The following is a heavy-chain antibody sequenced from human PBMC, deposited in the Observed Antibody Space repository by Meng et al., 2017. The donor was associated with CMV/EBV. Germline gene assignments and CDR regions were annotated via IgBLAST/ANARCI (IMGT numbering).Heavy chain of an antibody. V-gene: IGHV3-30*18. D-gene: IGHD5-18*01. J-gene: IGHJ4*02. Sequence: AYGLNFSNYGMHWVRQDPGKGLEWVGLIAYDGNNKKYADSVKGRFTISRDNSKNTLYLQMNSLRAEDTAVYYCAKTTEYSYGYFDYWGQGTLVTVSS. CDR1: GLNFSNYG. CDR3: AKTTEYSYGYFDY. CDR2: IAYDGNNK.